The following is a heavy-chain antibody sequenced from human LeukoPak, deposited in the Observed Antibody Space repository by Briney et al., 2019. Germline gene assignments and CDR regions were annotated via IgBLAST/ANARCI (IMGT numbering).Heavy chain of an antibody. Sequence: SETLSLTCAVSGGSISSSNWWSWVRQPPGKGLEWIGEIYHSGSTNYNPSLKSRVTISVDKSKNQFSLKLSSVTAADTAVYYCARHKIVVVPAAMPLFDYWGQGTLVTVSS. CDR1: GGSISSSNW. V-gene: IGHV4-4*02. CDR2: IYHSGST. CDR3: ARHKIVVVPAAMPLFDY. D-gene: IGHD2-2*01. J-gene: IGHJ4*02.